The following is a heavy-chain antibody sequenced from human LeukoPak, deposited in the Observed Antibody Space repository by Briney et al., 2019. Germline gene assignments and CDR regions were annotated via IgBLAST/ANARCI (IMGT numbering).Heavy chain of an antibody. Sequence: SVKVSCKASGGTFSSYAISWVRQAPGQGLEWMGRIIPILGIANYAQKFQGRVTITADNSTSTVYMELSSLRSEDTAVYYCARDPILLGYCSSTSCPRWNNWFDPWGQGTLVTVSS. V-gene: IGHV1-69*04. J-gene: IGHJ5*02. CDR3: ARDPILLGYCSSTSCPRWNNWFDP. CDR1: GGTFSSYA. CDR2: IIPILGIA. D-gene: IGHD2-2*01.